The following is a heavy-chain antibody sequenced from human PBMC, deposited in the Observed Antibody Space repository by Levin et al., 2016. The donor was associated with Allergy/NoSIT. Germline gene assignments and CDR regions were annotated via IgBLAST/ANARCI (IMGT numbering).Heavy chain of an antibody. CDR2: VLGFGSVDT. CDR1: GFTFTGYA. J-gene: IGHJ6*02. CDR3: AKDSLGHQLVLGAMDV. D-gene: IGHD6-13*01. V-gene: IGHV3-23*01. Sequence: GESLKISCAASGFTFTGYAMAWVRQAPGKGLEWVSTVLGFGSVDTYYADSVKGRFSISRDNSKNTLFLQMSGLRAEDTAIYYCAKDSLGHQLVLGAMDVWGQGTTVTVSS.